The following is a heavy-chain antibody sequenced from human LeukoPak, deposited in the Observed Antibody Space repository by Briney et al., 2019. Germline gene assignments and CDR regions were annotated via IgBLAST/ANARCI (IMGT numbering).Heavy chain of an antibody. D-gene: IGHD2-15*01. J-gene: IGHJ3*02. V-gene: IGHV3-21*01. CDR1: GFTFSTYT. CDR2: ISTSSSYI. CDR3: ARVSTVVVVAATSEGDAFDI. Sequence: GGSLRLSCAASGFTFSTYTMNWVRQAPGKGLEWVSSISTSSSYIYFADSVKGRFTISRDNAKNSLYLQMNSLRAEDTAVYYCARVSTVVVVAATSEGDAFDIWGQGTMVTVSS.